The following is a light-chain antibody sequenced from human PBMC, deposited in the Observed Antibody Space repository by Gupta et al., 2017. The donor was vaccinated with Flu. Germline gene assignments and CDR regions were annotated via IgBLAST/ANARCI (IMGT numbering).Light chain of an antibody. V-gene: IGKV1-12*01. CDR1: QGISAC. CDR3: QHTDNVPLT. Sequence: PSSVSASVGDTVTITCRASQGISACLAWYQQKPGKAPKLLMSAASRLESGVPTRFSGSGSGTDFTFTISRLQPEDFATYYCQHTDNVPLTFGRGTKVEIK. CDR2: AAS. J-gene: IGKJ4*01.